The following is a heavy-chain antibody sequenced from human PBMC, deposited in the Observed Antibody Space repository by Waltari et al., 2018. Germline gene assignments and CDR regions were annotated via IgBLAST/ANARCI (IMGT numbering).Heavy chain of an antibody. Sequence: QVQLVESGGGVVQPGRSLRLSCAGSGFTFNYSGMHWVRQSPGKGLEWVAVISYDGNNKYHGDSVKGRFTISRDNAKNTLYLQMNSLRAEDTAVYYCAKDIGLGGDSSGLDYWGQGTLITVSS. CDR2: ISYDGNNK. CDR3: AKDIGLGGDSSGLDY. CDR1: GFTFNYSG. D-gene: IGHD3-22*01. J-gene: IGHJ4*02. V-gene: IGHV3-30*18.